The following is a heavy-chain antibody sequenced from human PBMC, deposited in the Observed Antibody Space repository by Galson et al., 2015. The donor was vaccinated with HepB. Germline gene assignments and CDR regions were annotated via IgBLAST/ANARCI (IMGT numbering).Heavy chain of an antibody. CDR3: AKGSGYYDFWSGDAFDI. CDR1: GFTFSSCD. V-gene: IGHV3-30*18. D-gene: IGHD3-3*01. Sequence: SLRLSCAASGFTFSSCDMHWVRQAPGKGLEWVAVISYDGSNKYYADSVKGRFTISRDNSKNTLYLQMNSLRAEDTAVYHCAKGSGYYDFWSGDAFDIWGQGTMVTVSS. CDR2: ISYDGSNK. J-gene: IGHJ3*02.